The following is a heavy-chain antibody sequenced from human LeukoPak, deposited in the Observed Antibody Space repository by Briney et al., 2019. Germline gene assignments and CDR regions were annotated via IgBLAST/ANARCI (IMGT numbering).Heavy chain of an antibody. CDR3: ARLVGATDLDY. CDR1: GYTFTNYG. D-gene: IGHD1-26*01. V-gene: IGHV1-18*01. CDR2: ISGYNGNT. J-gene: IGHJ4*02. Sequence: VASVKVSCKASGYTFTNYGISWVRQAPGQGLEWMGWISGYNGNTNYAQKLQGRVTMTTDTSTSTAYMELRSLRSDDTAVYYCARLVGATDLDYWGQGTLVTVSP.